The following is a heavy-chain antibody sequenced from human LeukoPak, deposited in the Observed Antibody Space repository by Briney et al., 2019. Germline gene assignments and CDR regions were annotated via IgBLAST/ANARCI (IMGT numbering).Heavy chain of an antibody. CDR1: GFTFSSYA. D-gene: IGHD3-10*01. Sequence: GSLRLSCAASGFTFSSYAMSWVRQAPGKGLEWVSSIADSGVSTHYADSVKGRFTISRDSSKSTVYLQMNSLRAEDTALYYCAKSDGSRSFYHWGQGTLVTVSS. V-gene: IGHV3-23*01. J-gene: IGHJ4*02. CDR3: AKSDGSRSFYH. CDR2: IADSGVST.